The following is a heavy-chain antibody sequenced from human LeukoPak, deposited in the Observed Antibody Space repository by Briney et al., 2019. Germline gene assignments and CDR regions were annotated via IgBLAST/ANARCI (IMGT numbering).Heavy chain of an antibody. J-gene: IGHJ4*02. CDR3: ARGRISRLQLVY. Sequence: ASVKVSCKASGYTFTSYYIHWVRQAPGQGLEWMGIINPSGGSTSYAQKFQGRVTMTRDMSTSTVYMELSSLRSEDTAVYYCARGRISRLQLVYWGQGTLVTVSS. D-gene: IGHD1-1*01. CDR1: GYTFTSYY. CDR2: INPSGGST. V-gene: IGHV1-46*01.